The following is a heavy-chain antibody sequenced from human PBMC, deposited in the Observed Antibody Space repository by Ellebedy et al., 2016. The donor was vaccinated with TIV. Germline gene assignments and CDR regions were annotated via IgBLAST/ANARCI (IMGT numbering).Heavy chain of an antibody. V-gene: IGHV4-61*08. CDR3: ARVLSSAWLFDY. J-gene: IGHJ4*02. CDR1: GDSVSSEDYY. Sequence: SETLSLTCTVSGDSVSSEDYYWSWIRQFPGRGLEWLGYIYESGTTDYNPSLKSRVTMSIDASKDQFSLNLISVTAADTAVYYCARVLSSAWLFDYWGQGALVTVSS. D-gene: IGHD6-13*01. CDR2: IYESGTT.